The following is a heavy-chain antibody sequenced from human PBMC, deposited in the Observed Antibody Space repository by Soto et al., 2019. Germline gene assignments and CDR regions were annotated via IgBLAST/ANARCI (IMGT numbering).Heavy chain of an antibody. CDR3: ARQGFGALNALVDV. V-gene: IGHV4-59*08. CDR1: GGCISSYY. D-gene: IGHD3-10*01. J-gene: IGHJ6*02. CDR2: VHHSWGS. Sequence: SXTLSLTCTVSGGCISSYYWSWIRQPPGKGMEWIGYVHHSWGSTYNPSLQSRVAISLDTSKSQFSLKLTSVTATDTAVYYCARQGFGALNALVDVCGRGTTVTXSS.